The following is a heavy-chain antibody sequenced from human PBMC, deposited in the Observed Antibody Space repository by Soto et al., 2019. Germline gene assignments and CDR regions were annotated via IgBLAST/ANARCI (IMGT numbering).Heavy chain of an antibody. CDR3: ARDLGTGTDY. V-gene: IGHV4-4*02. Sequence: QVQLQESGPGLVKPSGTLSLTCAVSGDSITSSNWWSWVSQAPGKGLEWIGEIYHSGDTTYNPSLKSRTTISVDPANNHFSLKMTAGTAADTAVYFCARDLGTGTDYWGRGTLVTVAS. J-gene: IGHJ4*02. CDR2: IYHSGDT. CDR1: GDSITSSNW.